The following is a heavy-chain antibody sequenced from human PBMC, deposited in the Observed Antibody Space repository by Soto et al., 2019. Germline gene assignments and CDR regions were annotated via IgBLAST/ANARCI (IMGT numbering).Heavy chain of an antibody. Sequence: VQLVESGGGLMQPGGSLRLSCAASGFSVNSHFMNWVRKAPGKGLEWVSFTPRTGETLYADSVKGRLIVSRDDANNAVYLRLNSLTVDDTTVYYCRAWLLAESFDVWGPGTVVTVSA. CDR1: GFSVNSHF. CDR2: TPRTGET. J-gene: IGHJ3*01. V-gene: IGHV3-53*01. D-gene: IGHD2-21*02. CDR3: RAWLLAESFDV.